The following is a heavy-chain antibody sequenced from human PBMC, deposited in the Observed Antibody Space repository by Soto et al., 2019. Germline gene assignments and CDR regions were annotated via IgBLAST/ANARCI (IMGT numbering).Heavy chain of an antibody. CDR2: IYHTGRT. V-gene: IGHV4-31*01. J-gene: IGHJ6*02. Sequence: SETLSLTCNVSGVPITTGVYYWSWIRHHPGKGLEWMGYIYHTGRTYYNPSLKSQSTISIDTSKNQFSLTLSSATGADTAMYYCARAGSSMGYYTYYGFDVWGQGTSVTVSS. CDR3: ARAGSSMGYYTYYGFDV. D-gene: IGHD2-2*02. CDR1: GVPITTGVYY.